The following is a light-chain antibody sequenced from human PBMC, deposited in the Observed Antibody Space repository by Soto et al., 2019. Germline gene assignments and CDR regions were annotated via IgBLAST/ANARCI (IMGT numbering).Light chain of an antibody. CDR2: GAS. J-gene: IGKJ1*01. V-gene: IGKV3-15*01. CDR3: QQYHNWPWT. Sequence: ERVMTQSPATLSVSPGERVTLSCRASQSVSTNLAWYQQRPGQAPSLLIYGASSRATGVPARFSGSGSGTEFTLTISSLQSEDFAVYYCQQYHNWPWTFGQGTKVEIK. CDR1: QSVSTN.